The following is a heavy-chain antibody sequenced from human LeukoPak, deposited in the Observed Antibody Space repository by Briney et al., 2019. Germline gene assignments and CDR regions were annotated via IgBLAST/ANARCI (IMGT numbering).Heavy chain of an antibody. V-gene: IGHV1-69*04. D-gene: IGHD2-2*01. J-gene: IGHJ5*02. CDR1: GGTFSSYA. Sequence: SVKVSCKASGGTFSSYAISWVRQAPGQGLEWMGRIIPILGIANYAQKFQGRVTITADKSTSTAYMELSSLRSEDTAVYYCARDRHIVVVPAAMGPFDPWGQGTLVTVSS. CDR3: ARDRHIVVVPAAMGPFDP. CDR2: IIPILGIA.